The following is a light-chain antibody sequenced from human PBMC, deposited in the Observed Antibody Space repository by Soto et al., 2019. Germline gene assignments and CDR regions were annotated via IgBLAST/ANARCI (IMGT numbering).Light chain of an antibody. J-gene: IGLJ2*01. CDR3: ATWDDNLSGVV. CDR1: SSNIGSNY. V-gene: IGLV1-47*01. Sequence: QSVLTQPPSASGTPGQRVTISCSGSSSNIGSNYVYWYQQLPGTAPKLLIYRNNQRPSGVPVRFSGSKSGVSASLAISGLRSEDEAGWNCATWDDNLSGVVFGGGTKLTVL. CDR2: RNN.